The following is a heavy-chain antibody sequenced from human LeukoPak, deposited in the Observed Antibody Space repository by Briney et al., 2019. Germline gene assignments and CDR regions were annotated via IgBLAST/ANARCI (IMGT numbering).Heavy chain of an antibody. CDR3: ARARFLVLTDRPDSSGYRAYYYYMDV. J-gene: IGHJ6*03. Sequence: ASVKVSCKASGYTFTSYGISWVRQAPGQGLEWMGWISAYNGNTNYAQKLQGRVTMTTDTSTSTAYMELRSLRSDDTAVYYCARARFLVLTDRPDSSGYRAYYYYMDVWGKGTTVTVSS. V-gene: IGHV1-18*01. D-gene: IGHD3-22*01. CDR1: GYTFTSYG. CDR2: ISAYNGNT.